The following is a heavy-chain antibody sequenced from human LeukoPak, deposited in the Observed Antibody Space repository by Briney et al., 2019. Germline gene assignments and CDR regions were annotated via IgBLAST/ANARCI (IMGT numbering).Heavy chain of an antibody. V-gene: IGHV4-4*02. D-gene: IGHD3-10*01. CDR3: ARAGGGGFGELLSPGYFDY. Sequence: SETLSLTCTVSGGSISSSNWWSWVRQPPGKGLEWIGEIYHSGSTNYNPSLKSRVTISVDKSKNQFSLKLSSVTAADTAVYYCARAGGGGFGELLSPGYFDYWGQGTLVTVSS. J-gene: IGHJ4*02. CDR2: IYHSGST. CDR1: GGSISSSNW.